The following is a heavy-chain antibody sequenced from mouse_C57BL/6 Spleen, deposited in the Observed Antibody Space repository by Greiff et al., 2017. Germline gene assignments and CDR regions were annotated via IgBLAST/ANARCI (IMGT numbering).Heavy chain of an antibody. CDR1: GFTFSDYG. V-gene: IGHV5-17*01. Sequence: EVQLVESGGGLVKPGGSLKLSYAVSGFTFSDYGMHWVRQAPEKGLEWVAYISSGSSTIYYADTVKGRFTISRDNAKNTLFLQMTSLRSEDTAIYYCARWLGSFDYWGQGTTLTVSS. CDR2: ISSGSSTI. J-gene: IGHJ2*01. CDR3: ARWLGSFDY. D-gene: IGHD4-1*01.